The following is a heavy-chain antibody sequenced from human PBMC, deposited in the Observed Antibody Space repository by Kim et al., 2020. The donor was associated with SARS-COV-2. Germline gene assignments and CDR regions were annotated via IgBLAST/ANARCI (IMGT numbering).Heavy chain of an antibody. V-gene: IGHV4-59*08. J-gene: IGHJ5*02. CDR1: GGSISSYY. CDR2: IYYSGST. Sequence: SETLSLTCTVSGGSISSYYWSWIRQPPGKGLEWIGYIYYSGSTNYNPSLKSRVTISVDTSKNQFSLKLSSVTAADTAMYYCARGFDPRGQGTLVTVSS. CDR3: ARGFDP.